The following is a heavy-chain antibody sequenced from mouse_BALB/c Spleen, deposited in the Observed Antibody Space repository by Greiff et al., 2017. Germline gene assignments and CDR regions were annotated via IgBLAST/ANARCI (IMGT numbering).Heavy chain of an antibody. CDR1: GYTFTDYW. V-gene: IGHV1-69*01. CDR2: IDTSDSYT. CDR3: ASIYGSSYRDD. J-gene: IGHJ2*01. D-gene: IGHD1-1*01. Sequence: VQLQQPGAELVMPGASVKMSCKASGYTFTDYWMHWVKQRPGQGLEWIGAIDTSDSYTSYNQKFKGKATLTVDESSSTAYMQLSSLTSEDSAVYYCASIYGSSYRDDWGQGTTRTVSS.